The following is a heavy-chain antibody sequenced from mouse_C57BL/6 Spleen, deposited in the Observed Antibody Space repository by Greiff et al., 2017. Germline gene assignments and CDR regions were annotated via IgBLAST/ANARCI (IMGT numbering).Heavy chain of an antibody. CDR3: TRWETTVVALNWSYFDY. CDR1: GYTFTDYE. J-gene: IGHJ2*01. CDR2: IDPETGGT. V-gene: IGHV1-15*01. D-gene: IGHD1-1*01. Sequence: VQLQQSGAELVRPGASVTLSCKASGYTFTDYEMHWVKQTPVHGLEWIGAIDPETGGTAYNQKFKGKAILTADKSSSTAYMERRSLTSEDSAVYYCTRWETTVVALNWSYFDYWGQGTTLTVSS.